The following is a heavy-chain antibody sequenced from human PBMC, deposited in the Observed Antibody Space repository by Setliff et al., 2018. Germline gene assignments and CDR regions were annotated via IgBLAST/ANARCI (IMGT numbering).Heavy chain of an antibody. CDR2: IYPGDSDT. CDR1: GFTFTRYW. D-gene: IGHD3-22*01. Sequence: PGESLKISCQTSGFTFTRYWIGWVRQMPGKGLEWMGVIYPGDSDTTYSPSFQGQVTISADKSLSTAYLRWSSLKASDTAMYYCAIPSDPDSSGPFDSWGQGTLVTVSS. J-gene: IGHJ4*02. CDR3: AIPSDPDSSGPFDS. V-gene: IGHV5-51*01.